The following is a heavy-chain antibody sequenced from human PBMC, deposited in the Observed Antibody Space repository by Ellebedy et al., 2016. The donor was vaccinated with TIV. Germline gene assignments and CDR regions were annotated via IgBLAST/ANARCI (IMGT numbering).Heavy chain of an antibody. J-gene: IGHJ4*02. Sequence: ASVKVSCKASGYSFTGYYMHWVRQAPGQGLEWMGWINPNSGGTKYAQKFQGRVSMTRDTSISTAYMELSRLRSDDTAVYYCARDGYTTAFDYWGQGTLVTVSS. CDR2: INPNSGGT. D-gene: IGHD5-24*01. CDR1: GYSFTGYY. CDR3: ARDGYTTAFDY. V-gene: IGHV1-2*02.